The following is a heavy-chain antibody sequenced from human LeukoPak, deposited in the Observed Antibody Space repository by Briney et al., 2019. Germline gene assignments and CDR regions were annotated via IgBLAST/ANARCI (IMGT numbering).Heavy chain of an antibody. CDR1: GYTFTSYY. CDR3: ARGHPYYYDSSGYCFDY. Sequence: ASVKVSCKASGYTFTSYYMHWVRQAPGQGLEWMGIINPSGGSTSYAQKFQGRVTMTRDTSTSTVYMELSSLRSEDTAVYYCARGHPYYYDSSGYCFDYRGQGTLVTVSS. D-gene: IGHD3-22*01. CDR2: INPSGGST. J-gene: IGHJ4*02. V-gene: IGHV1-46*01.